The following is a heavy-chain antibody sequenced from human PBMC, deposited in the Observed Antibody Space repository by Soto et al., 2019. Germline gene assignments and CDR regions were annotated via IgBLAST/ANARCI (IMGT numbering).Heavy chain of an antibody. Sequence: SETLSLTCDVSSVSITSSNWWTWVRQPPGKGLEWIGKISHSGTVNYNATLRSRVIISVDKPKNQLSLKLMSVTAADTAVYYCERDYDGFDYWGQGILVTVSA. J-gene: IGHJ4*02. CDR3: ERDYDGFDY. CDR2: ISHSGTV. D-gene: IGHD3-16*01. CDR1: SVSITSSNW. V-gene: IGHV4-4*02.